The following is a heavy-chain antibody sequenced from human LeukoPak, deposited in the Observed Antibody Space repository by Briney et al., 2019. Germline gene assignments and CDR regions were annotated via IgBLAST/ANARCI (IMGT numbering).Heavy chain of an antibody. Sequence: SETLSLTCTVSGGSISSSSYYWGWIRQPPGKGLEWIGSIYYSGSTYYNPSLKSRVTMSVDTSKNQFSLKLSSVTAADTAVYYCARDWGGYTNYWYFDLWGRGTLVTVSS. J-gene: IGHJ2*01. CDR1: GGSISSSSYY. V-gene: IGHV4-39*07. CDR2: IYYSGST. CDR3: ARDWGGYTNYWYFDL. D-gene: IGHD5-12*01.